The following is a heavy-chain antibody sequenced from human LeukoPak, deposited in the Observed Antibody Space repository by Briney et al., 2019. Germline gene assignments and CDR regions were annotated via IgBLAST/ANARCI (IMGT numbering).Heavy chain of an antibody. CDR2: IKQDGSEK. CDR3: ARDHPLGGYDFDY. CDR1: GFTFSNYW. V-gene: IGHV3-7*01. J-gene: IGHJ4*02. Sequence: PGGSLRLSCAASGFTFSNYWMSWVRQAPGKGLEWVANIKQDGSEKYYVDSVKRRFTISRDDAKNSLYLQMNSLRAEDTAVYYCARDHPLGGYDFDYWGQGTLVTVSS. D-gene: IGHD5-12*01.